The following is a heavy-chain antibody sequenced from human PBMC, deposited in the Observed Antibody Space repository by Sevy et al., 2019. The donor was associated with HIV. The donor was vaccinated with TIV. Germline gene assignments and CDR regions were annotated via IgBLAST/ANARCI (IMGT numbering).Heavy chain of an antibody. V-gene: IGHV3-74*01. D-gene: IGHD6-19*01. CDR3: ARDQRNSSGWYYYYYYMDV. CDR2: INSDGSST. J-gene: IGHJ6*03. CDR1: GFTFSSYW. Sequence: QLAGSLRLSCAASGFTFSSYWMHWVRQAPGRGLVWVSRINSDGSSTSYADSVKGRFTISRDNAKNTLYLQMNSLRAEDTAVYYCARDQRNSSGWYYYYYYMDVWGKGTSVTVSS.